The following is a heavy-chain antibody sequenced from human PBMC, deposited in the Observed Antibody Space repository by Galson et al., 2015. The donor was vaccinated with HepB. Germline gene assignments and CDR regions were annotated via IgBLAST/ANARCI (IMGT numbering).Heavy chain of an antibody. CDR1: GYTFTGYY. Sequence: SVKVACKASGYTFTGYYMHWVRQAPGQGLEWMGWINPSSGGTNYAQKFQGRVTMTRDTSISTAYMELSRLRSDDTAVYYCARDERGGPPRGLWGQGTLVTVSS. J-gene: IGHJ4*02. CDR2: INPSSGGT. V-gene: IGHV1-2*02. CDR3: ARDERGGPPRGL. D-gene: IGHD3-10*01.